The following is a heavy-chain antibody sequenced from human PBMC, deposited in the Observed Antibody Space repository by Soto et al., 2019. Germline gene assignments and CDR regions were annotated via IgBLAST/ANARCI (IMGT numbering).Heavy chain of an antibody. V-gene: IGHV1-18*01. Sequence: GQGLEWMGWISAYNGNTNYAQKLQGRVTMTTDTSTSTAYMELRSLRSDDTAVYYCAEEGIRYVRCVSAFLLNRTSDL. J-gene: IGHJ2*01. D-gene: IGHD3-10*02. CDR3: AEEGIRYVRCVSAFLLNRTSDL. CDR2: ISAYNGNT.